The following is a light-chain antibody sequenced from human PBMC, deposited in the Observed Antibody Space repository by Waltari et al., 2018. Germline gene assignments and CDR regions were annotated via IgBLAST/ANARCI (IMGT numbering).Light chain of an antibody. V-gene: IGKV3-20*01. CDR2: GAS. Sequence: EIVLTQSPGTLSLSPGERATLSCRASQSIGRYLIWYQQKPGQAPRLLIYGASTRAAGIPGRFSGSGSGTDFSLTISRLEPEDFAVYYCQNHERLPAVFGRGTKVEIK. CDR1: QSIGRY. CDR3: QNHERLPAV. J-gene: IGKJ1*01.